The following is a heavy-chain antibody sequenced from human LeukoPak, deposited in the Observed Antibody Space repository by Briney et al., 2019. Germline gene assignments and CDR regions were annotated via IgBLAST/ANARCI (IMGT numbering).Heavy chain of an antibody. CDR3: ARGQNDSWTGENY. V-gene: IGHV4-34*01. D-gene: IGHD3-3*01. CDR2: INHSGST. J-gene: IGHJ4*02. CDR1: GGSFSGYY. Sequence: PSETLSLTCAVYGGSFSGYYWSWIRQPPGKGLEWIGEINHSGSTNYNPSLKSRVTISPDTSKSQFSLKVRYVTAADTAVYYCARGQNDSWTGENYWGQGTLVTVSS.